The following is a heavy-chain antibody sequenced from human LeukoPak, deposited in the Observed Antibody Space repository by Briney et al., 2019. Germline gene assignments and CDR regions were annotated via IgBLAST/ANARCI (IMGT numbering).Heavy chain of an antibody. J-gene: IGHJ3*02. V-gene: IGHV4-59*01. Sequence: SETLSLTCTVSGGSISSYYWSWIRQPPGKGLEWIGYIYYSGSTNYSPSLKSRVTISVDTSKNQFSLKLSSVTAADTAVYYCAREYNGYSYGPHDAFDIWGQGTMVTVSS. CDR1: GGSISSYY. D-gene: IGHD5-18*01. CDR2: IYYSGST. CDR3: AREYNGYSYGPHDAFDI.